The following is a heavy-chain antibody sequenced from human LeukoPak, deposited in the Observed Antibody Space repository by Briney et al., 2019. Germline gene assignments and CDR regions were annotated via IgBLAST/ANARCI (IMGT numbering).Heavy chain of an antibody. Sequence: GGSLRLSCAASGFTFSSYWMHWVRQAPGNGLVWVSRINSDGSSTSYADSVKGRFTISRDNAKNTLYLQMNSLRAEDTAVYYCARDQMTYYYYGMDVWGQGTTVTVSS. D-gene: IGHD5-24*01. CDR1: GFTFSSYW. J-gene: IGHJ6*02. V-gene: IGHV3-74*01. CDR3: ARDQMTYYYYGMDV. CDR2: INSDGSST.